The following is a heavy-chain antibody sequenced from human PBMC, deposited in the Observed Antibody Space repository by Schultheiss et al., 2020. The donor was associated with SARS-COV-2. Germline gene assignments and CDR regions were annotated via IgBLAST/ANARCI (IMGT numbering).Heavy chain of an antibody. CDR2: INPNSGGT. J-gene: IGHJ4*02. V-gene: IGHV1-2*02. CDR3: ARGQWKWPEGY. CDR1: GYTFTSYG. D-gene: IGHD1-14*01. Sequence: ASVKVSCKASGYTFTSYGISWVRQAPGQGLEWMGWINPNSGGTNYAQKFQGRVTMTRDTSISTAYMELSRLRSDDTAVYYCARGQWKWPEGYWGQGTLVTVSS.